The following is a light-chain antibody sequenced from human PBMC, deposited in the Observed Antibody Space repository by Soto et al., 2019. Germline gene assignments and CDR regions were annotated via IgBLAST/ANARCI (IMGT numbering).Light chain of an antibody. CDR2: GSS. J-gene: IGKJ5*01. CDR3: QQYRNWPPAIT. Sequence: ELVLTQSPATLSLSPGERATLSCRATETVSTNLAWFQRKAGKPPRLLIYGSSNRATGVPERFSGSGSGTEFALIISSLQSEDVAVYYCQQYRNWPPAITCGQGTRLEIK. CDR1: ETVSTN. V-gene: IGKV3-15*01.